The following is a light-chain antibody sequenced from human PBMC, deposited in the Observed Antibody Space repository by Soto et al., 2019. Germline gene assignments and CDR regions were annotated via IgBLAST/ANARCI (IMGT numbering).Light chain of an antibody. CDR3: SSYTSSSIYYV. CDR2: EVS. V-gene: IGLV2-14*01. CDR1: SSDVGGYNY. J-gene: IGLJ1*01. Sequence: QSALTQPASVSGSPGQSITISCTGTSSDVGGYNYVSWYQQHPGKAPKLMIYEVSNRPSGVSNRFSGSKSGNTVSLTISGLQAEDEADYYCSSYTSSSIYYVFGTGTKLTVL.